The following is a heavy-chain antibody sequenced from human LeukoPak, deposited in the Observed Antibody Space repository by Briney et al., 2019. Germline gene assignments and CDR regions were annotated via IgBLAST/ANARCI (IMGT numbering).Heavy chain of an antibody. CDR3: AKWAYYDFWSGYYFPA. V-gene: IGHV3-23*01. Sequence: RSGGSLRLSCVASGFTFSKYTMSWVRQAPGKGLEWVSAISGSGGSTYYADSVKGRFTISRDNSKNTLYLQMNSLRAEDTAVYYCAKWAYYDFWSGYYFPAWGQGTLVTVSS. CDR2: ISGSGGST. J-gene: IGHJ5*02. CDR1: GFTFSKYT. D-gene: IGHD3-3*01.